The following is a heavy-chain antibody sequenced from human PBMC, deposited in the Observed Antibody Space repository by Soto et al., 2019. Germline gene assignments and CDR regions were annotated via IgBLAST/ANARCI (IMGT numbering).Heavy chain of an antibody. J-gene: IGHJ4*02. D-gene: IGHD6-19*01. CDR3: ANPKEQRLLGRFDY. Sequence: EVQLLESGGGLVQPGGSLRLSCAASGFTFSSYAMSWVRQAPGKGLEWVSAISGRGGSIYYAASVQGRFTISRDNSKNTLYLQMNSLRAEDTAVYYCANPKEQRLLGRFDYWGQGTLVTVSS. CDR1: GFTFSSYA. V-gene: IGHV3-23*01. CDR2: ISGRGGSI.